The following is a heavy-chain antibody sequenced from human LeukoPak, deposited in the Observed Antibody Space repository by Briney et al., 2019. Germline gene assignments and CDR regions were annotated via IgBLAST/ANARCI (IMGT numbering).Heavy chain of an antibody. CDR1: GFTFSSYA. CDR2: ISYDGSNK. D-gene: IGHD4-23*01. V-gene: IGHV3-30-3*02. J-gene: IGHJ4*02. CDR3: AKSHGRWCFHY. Sequence: PGRSLRLSCAASGFTFSSYAMHWVRQAPGKGLEWVAVISYDGSNKYYADSVKGRFTISRDNSKNTLYLQMNNLRAEDTAVYYCAKSHGRWCFHYWGQGTLVTVSS.